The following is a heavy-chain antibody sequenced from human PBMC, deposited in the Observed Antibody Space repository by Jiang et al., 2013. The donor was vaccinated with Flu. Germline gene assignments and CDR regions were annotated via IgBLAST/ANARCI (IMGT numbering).Heavy chain of an antibody. CDR1: GYTFTSYD. CDR3: ARSTFYDSSGYYYQDTPFDY. J-gene: IGHJ4*02. Sequence: SGAEVKKPGASVKVSCKASGYTFTSYDINWVRQATGQGLEWMGWMNPNSGNTGYAQKFQGRVTMTRNTSISTAYMELSSLRSEDTAVYYCARSTFYDSSGYYYQDTPFDYWGQGTLVTVSS. D-gene: IGHD3-22*01. V-gene: IGHV1-8*01. CDR2: MNPNSGNT.